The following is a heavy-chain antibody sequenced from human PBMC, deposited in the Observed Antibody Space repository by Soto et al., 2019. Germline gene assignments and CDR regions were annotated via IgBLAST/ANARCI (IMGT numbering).Heavy chain of an antibody. CDR2: INPGRGST. CDR3: ARISNSLPDY. V-gene: IGHV1-46*01. D-gene: IGHD1-1*01. J-gene: IGHJ4*02. Sequence: QVQLVQSGAEVKRPGASVKVSCKASGYTFTNYHIHWVRQAPGQGLEWMGIINPGRGSTTYAHKFQCRVTMTRDTSTSTVYMELDSLRSDDTAVYFCARISNSLPDYWGQGTLVTVSS. CDR1: GYTFTNYH.